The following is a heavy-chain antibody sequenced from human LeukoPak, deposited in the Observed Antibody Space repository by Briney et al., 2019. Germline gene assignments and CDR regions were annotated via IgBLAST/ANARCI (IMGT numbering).Heavy chain of an antibody. CDR1: GGSISSYY. V-gene: IGHV4-59*01. Sequence: SETLSLTCTVSGGSISSYYWSWIRQPPGQGLEWIGYIYYSGSTNYNPSLKSRVTISVDTSKNQFSLKLSSVTAADTAVYYCARVRSSGWYYYFDYWGQGTLVTVSS. J-gene: IGHJ4*02. D-gene: IGHD6-19*01. CDR3: ARVRSSGWYYYFDY. CDR2: IYYSGST.